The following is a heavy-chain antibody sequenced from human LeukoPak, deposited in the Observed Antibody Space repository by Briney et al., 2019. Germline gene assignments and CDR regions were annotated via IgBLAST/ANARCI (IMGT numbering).Heavy chain of an antibody. CDR1: GFTFSSYT. Sequence: GGSLRLSCAASGFTFSSYTMNWVRQAPGKGLEWVSSISSSSSYMYYADSVKGRFTISRDNAKNSLYLQMNSLRVEDTALYHCARKGLGGELGGFDSWGQGTLVTVSS. CDR2: ISSSSSYM. J-gene: IGHJ4*02. CDR3: ARKGLGGELGGFDS. D-gene: IGHD1-7*01. V-gene: IGHV3-21*04.